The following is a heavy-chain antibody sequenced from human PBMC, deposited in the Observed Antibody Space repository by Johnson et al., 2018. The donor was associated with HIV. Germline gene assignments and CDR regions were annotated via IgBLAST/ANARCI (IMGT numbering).Heavy chain of an antibody. J-gene: IGHJ3*02. CDR3: AKGDGLATMIGGDAFDI. CDR1: GFTFSSYG. Sequence: QVQLVGSGGGVVQPGRSLRLSCAASGFTFSSYGMHWVRQAPGKGLEWVAVIWYDGSNKYYADSVKGRFTISRDNSKNTLYLQMNSMRAEDTAIYYCAKGDGLATMIGGDAFDIWGQGTMVTVSP. V-gene: IGHV3-33*06. CDR2: IWYDGSNK. D-gene: IGHD5-12*01.